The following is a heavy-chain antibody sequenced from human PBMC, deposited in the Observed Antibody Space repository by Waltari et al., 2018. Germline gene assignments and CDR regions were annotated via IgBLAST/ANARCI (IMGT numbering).Heavy chain of an antibody. V-gene: IGHV3-30-3*01. D-gene: IGHD2-2*01. CDR2: ISNDGSNK. Sequence: QVQLVESGGGVVQPGRSLRLSCAASGFSFRTYAMHWVRQAPGKGLEWGEVISNDGSNKYYADSWKGRFTISRDNSKNTLYLQMNSLRAEDTAVYYCARDSSCSSTRCYYKHGMDVWGQGTTVTVSS. J-gene: IGHJ6*02. CDR3: ARDSSCSSTRCYYKHGMDV. CDR1: GFSFRTYA.